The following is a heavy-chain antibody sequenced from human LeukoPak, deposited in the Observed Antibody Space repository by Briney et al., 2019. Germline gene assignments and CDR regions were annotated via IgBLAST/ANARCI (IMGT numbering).Heavy chain of an antibody. CDR3: ARDCYDTSRDY. CDR2: INQDGTDK. D-gene: IGHD2-2*01. CDR1: GLSFSNYW. J-gene: IGHJ4*02. Sequence: PGGSLRLSCVASGLSFSNYWMSWVRQAPGKGLEWVANINQDGTDKQYVDSVKGRFTISRDNAKNSLYLQMNSLRAEDTAVYYCARDCYDTSRDYWGQGTLVTVSS. V-gene: IGHV3-7*01.